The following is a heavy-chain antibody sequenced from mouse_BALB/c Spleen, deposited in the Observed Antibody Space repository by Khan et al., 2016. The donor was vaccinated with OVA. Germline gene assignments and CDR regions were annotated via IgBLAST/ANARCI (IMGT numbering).Heavy chain of an antibody. CDR3: ARSNGDYWFTY. D-gene: IGHD2-13*01. CDR2: INTYTGEP. CDR1: GYTFTNYG. J-gene: IGHJ3*01. Sequence: QIQLVQSGPELKKPGETVKISCKASGYTFTNYGMNWVKQAPGKGLKWMGWINTYTGEPTYADDFKGRFAFSLETSASTAYLQINNHKNEDTATXFCARSNGDYWFTYWGQGTLVTVSA. V-gene: IGHV9-3-1*01.